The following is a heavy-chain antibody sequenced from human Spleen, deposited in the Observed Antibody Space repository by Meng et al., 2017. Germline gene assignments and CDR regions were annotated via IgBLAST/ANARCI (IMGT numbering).Heavy chain of an antibody. CDR3: AAEKTYYYDSSGYYPFIFDY. Sequence: SVKVSCKASGFTFTSSAVQWVRQARGQRLEWIGWIVVGSGNTNYAQKFQERVTITRDMSTSTAYMELSSLRSEDTAVYYCAAEKTYYYDSSGYYPFIFDYWGQGTLVTVSS. CDR2: IVVGSGNT. CDR1: GFTFTSSA. D-gene: IGHD3-22*01. J-gene: IGHJ4*02. V-gene: IGHV1-58*01.